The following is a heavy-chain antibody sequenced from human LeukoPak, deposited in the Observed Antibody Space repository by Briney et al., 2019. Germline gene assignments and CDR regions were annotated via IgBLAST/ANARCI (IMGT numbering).Heavy chain of an antibody. J-gene: IGHJ6*04. CDR1: GFTFSSYG. D-gene: IGHD1-26*01. Sequence: GGSLRLSCAASGFTFSSYGMHWVRQAPGKGLERVAVIWYDGSNKYYADSAKGRFTISRDNSKNTLYLQMNSLRAEDTAVYYCARDHYVGNGMDVWGKGTTVTVSS. CDR2: IWYDGSNK. V-gene: IGHV3-33*01. CDR3: ARDHYVGNGMDV.